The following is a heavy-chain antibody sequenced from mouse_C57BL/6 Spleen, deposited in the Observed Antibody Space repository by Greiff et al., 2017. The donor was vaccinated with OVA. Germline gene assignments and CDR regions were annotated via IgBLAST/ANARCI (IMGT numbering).Heavy chain of an antibody. V-gene: IGHV1-54*01. J-gene: IGHJ4*01. D-gene: IGHD2-4*01. CDR1: GYAFTNYL. CDR3: ARSDYDYDDAMDY. CDR2: INPGSGGT. Sequence: QVQLQQSGAELVRPGTSVKVSCKASGYAFTNYLIEWVKQRPGQGLEWIGVINPGSGGTNYNEKFKGKGTLTADKSSSTAYMQLSSLTSEDSAVYFCARSDYDYDDAMDYWGQGTSVTVSS.